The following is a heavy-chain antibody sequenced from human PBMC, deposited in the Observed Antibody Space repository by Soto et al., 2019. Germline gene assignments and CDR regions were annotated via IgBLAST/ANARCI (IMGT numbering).Heavy chain of an antibody. CDR1: GFTFSSYS. CDR2: ISSSSSYI. J-gene: IGHJ4*02. V-gene: IGHV3-21*05. Sequence: EVQLVESGGGLVQPGGSLRLSCAASGFTFSSYSMNWVRQAPGKGLEWVSYISSSSSYIYYADSVKGRFTISRDNAKNSLYLQMNSLRAEDTAVYYCARDLAAMVKEIDYWGQGTLVTVSS. CDR3: ARDLAAMVKEIDY. D-gene: IGHD5-18*01.